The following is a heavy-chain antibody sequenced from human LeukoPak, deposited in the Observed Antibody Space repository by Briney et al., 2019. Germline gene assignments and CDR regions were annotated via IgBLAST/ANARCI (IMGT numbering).Heavy chain of an antibody. V-gene: IGHV3-23*01. D-gene: IGHD4-17*01. CDR1: GFTFSSYG. CDR2: ISGSGGRT. Sequence: PGGSLRLSCAASGFTFSSYGMSWVRQAPGKGLEWVSAISGSGGRTYYADSVKGRFTISRDNSKNTLYLQMNSLRAEDTAVYYCAKESTVTPGTVNWFDPWGQGTLVTVSS. CDR3: AKESTVTPGTVNWFDP. J-gene: IGHJ5*02.